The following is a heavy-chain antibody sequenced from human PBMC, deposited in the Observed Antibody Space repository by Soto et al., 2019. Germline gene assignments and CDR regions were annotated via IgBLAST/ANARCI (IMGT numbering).Heavy chain of an antibody. J-gene: IGHJ5*02. Sequence: QVQLQESGPGLVKPSGTLSLTCAVSGGSISSSNWWCWVRQPPGKGLEGIGGIYHSGSTNYNPSLKSRVTISVDKSKNRFSLELISVTAADTAVYYCARAVSDYDFWSGYYNVWFDPWGQGTLVTVAS. V-gene: IGHV4-4*02. D-gene: IGHD3-3*01. CDR2: IYHSGST. CDR3: ARAVSDYDFWSGYYNVWFDP. CDR1: GGSISSSNW.